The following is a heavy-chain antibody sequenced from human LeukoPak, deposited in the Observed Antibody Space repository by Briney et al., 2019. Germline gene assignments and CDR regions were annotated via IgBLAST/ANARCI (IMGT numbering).Heavy chain of an antibody. D-gene: IGHD6-13*01. CDR3: ARDPRRAAAGTGYYYYGMDV. CDR1: GYTLTELS. J-gene: IGHJ6*02. CDR2: FDPEDGET. V-gene: IGHV1-24*01. Sequence: ASVKVSCKVSGYTLTELSMHWVRQAPGKGLEWMGGFDPEDGETIYAQKFQGRVTMTEDTSTDTAYMELSSLRSEDTAVYYCARDPRRAAAGTGYYYYGMDVWGQGTTVTVSS.